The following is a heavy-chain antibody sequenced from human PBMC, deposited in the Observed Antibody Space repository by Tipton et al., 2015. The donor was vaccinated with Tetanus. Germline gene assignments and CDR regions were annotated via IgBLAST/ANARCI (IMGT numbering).Heavy chain of an antibody. CDR2: IRGDSGSK. CDR1: QFTFSNYA. D-gene: IGHD3-16*01. V-gene: IGHV3-23*01. Sequence: TASQFTFSNYAMNWVRQAPGKGMEWVSGIRGDSGSKYYADSVKGRSTISRDNYKKTLYLQMSSLTAEDTAVYYCAKVSTWGDEWRNEPAVYHWGQGTLVPVSS. J-gene: IGHJ5*02. CDR3: AKVSTWGDEWRNEPAVYH.